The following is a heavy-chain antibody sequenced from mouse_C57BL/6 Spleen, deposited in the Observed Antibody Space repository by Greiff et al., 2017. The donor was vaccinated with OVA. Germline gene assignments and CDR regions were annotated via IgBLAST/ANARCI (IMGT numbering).Heavy chain of an antibody. Sequence: QVQLKQSGAELVRPGSSVKLSCKASGYTFTSYWMHWVKQRPIKGLEWIGNIDPSDSETHYNQKFKDKATLTVDKSSSTAYMQLSSLTSEDSAVYYCARLGPHNYGSSSYCDYWGQGTTLTVSS. CDR1: GYTFTSYW. CDR3: ARLGPHNYGSSSYCDY. V-gene: IGHV1-52*01. CDR2: IDPSDSET. J-gene: IGHJ2*01. D-gene: IGHD1-1*01.